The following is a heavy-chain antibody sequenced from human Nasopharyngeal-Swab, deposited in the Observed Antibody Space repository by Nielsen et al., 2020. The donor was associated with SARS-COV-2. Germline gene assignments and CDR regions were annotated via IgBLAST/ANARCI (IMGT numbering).Heavy chain of an antibody. CDR2: INPNSGGT. CDR3: ARGSPGYCSSTSCYGNWFDP. V-gene: IGHV1-2*04. J-gene: IGHJ5*02. Sequence: WVGQAPGQGLEWMGWINPNSGGTNYAQKFQGWVTMTRDTSISTAYMELSRLRSDDTAVYYCARGSPGYCSSTSCYGNWFDPWGQGTLVTVSS. D-gene: IGHD2-2*01.